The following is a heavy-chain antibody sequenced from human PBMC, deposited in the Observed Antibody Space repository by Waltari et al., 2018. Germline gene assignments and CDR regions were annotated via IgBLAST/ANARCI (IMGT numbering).Heavy chain of an antibody. CDR2: GRGGNSDT. J-gene: IGHJ5*02. V-gene: IGHV1-18*01. Sequence: QVQLVQSGVEVKKPGASVKVSCKASGYTFTSYGMSWERQAPGQGLGWLGWGRGGNSDTNYAQEPQGRGTLTTDTSTGTAFMELRILRSDDTAVYYCARDFDSSTDGSWNDCFDPWGQGTLVTVSS. D-gene: IGHD2-8*01. CDR3: ARDFDSSTDGSWNDCFDP. CDR1: GYTFTSYG.